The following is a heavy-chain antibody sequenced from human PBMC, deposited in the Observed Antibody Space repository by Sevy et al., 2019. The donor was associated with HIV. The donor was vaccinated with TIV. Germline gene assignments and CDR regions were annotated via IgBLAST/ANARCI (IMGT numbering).Heavy chain of an antibody. D-gene: IGHD4-17*01. CDR2: ISSGSCYT. CDR1: GFTFSDYY. Sequence: GGSLRLSCAVSGFTFSDYYMTWIRQSPGKGLEWVSYISSGSCYTNYADSVKGRFTISRDNAKNSLYLEIHTLRPEDTAVYYCARSRSNYADYYFDYWGQGTVVTVSS. J-gene: IGHJ4*02. CDR3: ARSRSNYADYYFDY. V-gene: IGHV3-11*06.